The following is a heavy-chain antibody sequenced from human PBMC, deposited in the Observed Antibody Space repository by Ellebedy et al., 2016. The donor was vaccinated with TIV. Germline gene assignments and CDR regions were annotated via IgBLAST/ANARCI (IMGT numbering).Heavy chain of an antibody. Sequence: AASVKVSCKASGYTFTKFPMHWLRQAPGQRLEWMGWTNADNGDTKYSQKLQGRVTFLRDTSASTAYMELSSLRSEDTAIYYCARDLGSTSWYGDAFDVWGQGTMVTVSS. J-gene: IGHJ3*01. V-gene: IGHV1-3*01. CDR3: ARDLGSTSWYGDAFDV. D-gene: IGHD6-13*01. CDR1: GYTFTKFP. CDR2: TNADNGDT.